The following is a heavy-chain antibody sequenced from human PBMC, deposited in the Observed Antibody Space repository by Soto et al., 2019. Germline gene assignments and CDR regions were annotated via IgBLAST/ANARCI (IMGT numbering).Heavy chain of an antibody. CDR1: EYTFTHYW. CDR3: ARLSTSPSKDLSYPYFSIDV. Sequence: GESLKISCKGSEYTFTHYWIGWVRQVPGKGLEWMGNIYPFDSDTRYSPPFQGQVTISADKSINTAYLQWSSLRASDTAIYYCARLSTSPSKDLSYPYFSIDVWGLGTTVTVSS. D-gene: IGHD1-26*01. CDR2: IYPFDSDT. V-gene: IGHV5-51*01. J-gene: IGHJ6*02.